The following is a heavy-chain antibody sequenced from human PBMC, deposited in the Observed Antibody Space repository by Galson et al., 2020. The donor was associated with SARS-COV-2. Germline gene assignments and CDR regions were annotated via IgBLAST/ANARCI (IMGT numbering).Heavy chain of an antibody. CDR3: AREGPTVTTSEIDY. J-gene: IGHJ4*02. Sequence: GESLKISCAASGFSFSDYAIHWVRQAPGKGLAWVASISSDGSTAYNADSVKGRFTISRDNSKNTVYLQMHSLRGEDTAVYYCAREGPTVTTSEIDYWGQGALVTVSS. V-gene: IGHV3-30*04. CDR1: GFSFSDYA. CDR2: ISSDGSTA. D-gene: IGHD4-17*01.